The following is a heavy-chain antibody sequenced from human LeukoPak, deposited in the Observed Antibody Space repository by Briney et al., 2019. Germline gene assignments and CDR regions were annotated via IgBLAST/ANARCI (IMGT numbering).Heavy chain of an antibody. Sequence: GASVKVSCKASGYTFTSYDINWVRQATGQGLEWMGWMNPNSGNTGYAQKFQGRVTMTRDTSISTAYMELSRLRSDDTAVYYCAPTVRGVIHPFDYWGQGTLVTVSS. D-gene: IGHD3-10*01. V-gene: IGHV1-8*02. J-gene: IGHJ4*02. CDR3: APTVRGVIHPFDY. CDR1: GYTFTSYD. CDR2: MNPNSGNT.